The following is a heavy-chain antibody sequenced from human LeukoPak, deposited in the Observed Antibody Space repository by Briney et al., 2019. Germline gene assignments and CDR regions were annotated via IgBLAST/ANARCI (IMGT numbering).Heavy chain of an antibody. D-gene: IGHD3-10*01. V-gene: IGHV5-10-1*01. CDR2: IDPSESYT. Sequence: KPGESLKISCKGSGYSFTSYWVSWVRLMPGKGLEWVGKIDPSESYTKYSPSFQGHVIISVDKSITTAYLQWSSLQASDTAMYYCARHGSDLWFGFDPWGQGTLVTVSS. CDR1: GYSFTSYW. CDR3: ARHGSDLWFGFDP. J-gene: IGHJ5*02.